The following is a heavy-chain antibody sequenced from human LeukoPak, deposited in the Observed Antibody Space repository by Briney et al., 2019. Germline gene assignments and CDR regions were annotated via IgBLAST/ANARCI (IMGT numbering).Heavy chain of an antibody. Sequence: ASVKVSCKASGYTFTSYYMHWVRQAPGQGLGWMGIINPSGGSTSYAQKFQGRVTMTRDTSTSTVYMELSSLRSEDTAVYYCARVFPYDSSGYSIGNWGQGTLVTVSS. CDR1: GYTFTSYY. CDR3: ARVFPYDSSGYSIGN. J-gene: IGHJ4*02. CDR2: INPSGGST. V-gene: IGHV1-46*01. D-gene: IGHD3-22*01.